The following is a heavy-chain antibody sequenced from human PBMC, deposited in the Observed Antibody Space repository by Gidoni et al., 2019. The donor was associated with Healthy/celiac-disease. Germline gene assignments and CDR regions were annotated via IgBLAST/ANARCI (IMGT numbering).Heavy chain of an antibody. V-gene: IGHV1-69*06. Sequence: QVQLVQSGAEVKKPWSSVKVSCKASGGTFSSYANSWVRQAPGQGLEWMGGIIPIFGTANDAQEFQGNVTITADKSTSTAYMGLGSLRSEDTAVYYCAREIVVVPAAINYYYGMDVWGQGTTVTVSS. CDR2: IIPIFGTA. CDR1: GGTFSSYA. CDR3: AREIVVVPAAINYYYGMDV. J-gene: IGHJ6*02. D-gene: IGHD2-2*01.